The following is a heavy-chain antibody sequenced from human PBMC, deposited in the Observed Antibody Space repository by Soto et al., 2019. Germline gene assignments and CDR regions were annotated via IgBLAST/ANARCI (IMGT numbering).Heavy chain of an antibody. CDR3: ARFNMVAGPGYYGMDV. Sequence: GASVKVSCKASGGTFSSYAISWVRQAPGQGLEWMGGIIPIFGTANYAQKFQGRVTITADESTSTAYMELSSLRSEDTAVYYCARFNMVAGPGYYGMDVWGQGTTVTVSS. CDR1: GGTFSSYA. D-gene: IGHD6-19*01. CDR2: IIPIFGTA. V-gene: IGHV1-69*13. J-gene: IGHJ6*02.